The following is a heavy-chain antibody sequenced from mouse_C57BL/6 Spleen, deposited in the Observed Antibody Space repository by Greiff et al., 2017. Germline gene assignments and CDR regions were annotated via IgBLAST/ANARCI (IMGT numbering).Heavy chain of an antibody. CDR1: GYTFTTYP. CDR3: ARSYYYSSLGYFDV. Sequence: QVQLQQSGAELVKPGASVKLSCKASGYTFTTYPIEWMKQNHGKSLEWIGNFHPYNDDTKYNEKFKGKATLTVEKSSSTVYLELSRLTSDDSAVYYCARSYYYSSLGYFDVWGTGTTVTVSS. D-gene: IGHD1-1*01. CDR2: FHPYNDDT. V-gene: IGHV1-47*01. J-gene: IGHJ1*03.